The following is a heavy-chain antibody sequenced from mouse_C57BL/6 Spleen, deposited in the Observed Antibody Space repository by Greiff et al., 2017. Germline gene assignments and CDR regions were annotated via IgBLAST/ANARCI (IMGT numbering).Heavy chain of an antibody. CDR2: FYPGSGSI. J-gene: IGHJ2*01. Sequence: QVHVKQSGAELVKPGASVKLSCKASGYTFTEYTIHWVKQRSGQGLEWIGWFYPGSGSIKYNEKFKDKATLTADKSSSTVYMELSRLTSEDSAVYFCARHEGPGPRFDYWGQGTTLTVSS. CDR3: ARHEGPGPRFDY. CDR1: GYTFTEYT. V-gene: IGHV1-62-2*01.